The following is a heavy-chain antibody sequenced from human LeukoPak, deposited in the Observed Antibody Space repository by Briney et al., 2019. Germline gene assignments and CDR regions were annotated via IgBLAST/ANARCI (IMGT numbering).Heavy chain of an antibody. J-gene: IGHJ4*02. CDR1: GYSFTSHY. Sequence: GASVNVSCKASGYSFTSHYIHWVRQAPGQGLEWMGMIYPRDGSTSYAQKFQGRVTVTSDTSTSTVHMELSGLRSEDTAVYYCARDQEAFDYWGQGTLVTVSS. CDR3: ARDQEAFDY. V-gene: IGHV1-46*01. CDR2: IYPRDGST.